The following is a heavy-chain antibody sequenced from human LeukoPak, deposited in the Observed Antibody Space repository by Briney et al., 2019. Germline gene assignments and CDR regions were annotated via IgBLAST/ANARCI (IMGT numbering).Heavy chain of an antibody. J-gene: IGHJ4*02. Sequence: GGSLRLSCAASGFTFSDYYMSWIRQAPGKGLEWVSYISSSSSYTNYADSVKGRFTISRDNAKNSLYLRMNSLRAEDTAVYYCASGWFGEGNYWGQGTLVTVSS. CDR2: ISSSSSYT. D-gene: IGHD3-10*01. CDR3: ASGWFGEGNY. V-gene: IGHV3-11*06. CDR1: GFTFSDYY.